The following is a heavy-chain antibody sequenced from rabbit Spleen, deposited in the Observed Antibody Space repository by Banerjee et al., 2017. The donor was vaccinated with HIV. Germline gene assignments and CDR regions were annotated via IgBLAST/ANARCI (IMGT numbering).Heavy chain of an antibody. D-gene: IGHD2-1*01. Sequence: QQQLEESGGGLVKPGGTLTLTCKASGIDFSSYYYMCWVRQAPGKGLEWIACIYSTTSGYTYYANWAKGRFTITRSTSLNTVTLQLNSLTAADTATYFCARKIWDGDRRVDLWGPGTLVTVS. J-gene: IGHJ4*01. CDR3: ARKIWDGDRRVDL. CDR1: GIDFSSYYY. CDR2: IYSTTSGYT. V-gene: IGHV1S43*01.